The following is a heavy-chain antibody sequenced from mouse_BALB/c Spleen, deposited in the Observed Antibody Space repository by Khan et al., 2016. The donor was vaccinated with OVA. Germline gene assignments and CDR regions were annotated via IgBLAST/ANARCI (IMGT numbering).Heavy chain of an antibody. Sequence: QVQLKESGAELVKPGASVKLSCKASGYTFTSYAINWVRQRPEQGLEWIGWMFPGDGSTKDNEHFKGKATLTTDKSSSTAYMQLSRLTSEDSRAYICARGEYGGFAYWGDGALITVSA. D-gene: IGHD1-1*01. CDR1: GYTFTSYA. CDR2: MFPGDGST. V-gene: IGHV1-85*01. CDR3: ARGEYGGFAY. J-gene: IGHJ3*01.